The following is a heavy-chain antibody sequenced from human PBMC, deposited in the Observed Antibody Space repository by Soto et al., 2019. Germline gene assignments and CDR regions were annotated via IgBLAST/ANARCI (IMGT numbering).Heavy chain of an antibody. D-gene: IGHD5-12*01. CDR1: GYTFTSYA. CDR3: ATPIVAFY. Sequence: ASVKVSCKASGYTFTSYAIHWVRQAPGQRLEWMEWINAGNGNTKYSQKFQGRVIITRDTSAGTAYMELRSLRSEDTAVYYCATPIVAFYWGQGTLVTVSS. J-gene: IGHJ4*02. V-gene: IGHV1-3*01. CDR2: INAGNGNT.